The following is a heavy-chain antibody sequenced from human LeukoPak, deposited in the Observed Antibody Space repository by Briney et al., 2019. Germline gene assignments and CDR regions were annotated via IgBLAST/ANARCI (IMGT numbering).Heavy chain of an antibody. Sequence: AGGSLRLSCAASGFTFSSYAMSWVRQAPGKGLGWVSAISGSGGSTYYADSVKGRFTISRDNSKNTLYLQMNSLRAEDTAVYYCAKAPPPYCSGGSCFDAFDIWGQGTMVTVSS. CDR1: GFTFSSYA. CDR2: ISGSGGST. V-gene: IGHV3-23*01. CDR3: AKAPPPYCSGGSCFDAFDI. J-gene: IGHJ3*02. D-gene: IGHD2-15*01.